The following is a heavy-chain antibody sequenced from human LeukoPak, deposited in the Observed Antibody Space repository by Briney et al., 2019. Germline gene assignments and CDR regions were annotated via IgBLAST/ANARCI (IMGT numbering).Heavy chain of an antibody. D-gene: IGHD6-13*01. V-gene: IGHV1-2*02. J-gene: IGHJ5*02. CDR2: INPDSGDT. CDR3: ARDRAAGGSHNWFDP. Sequence: ASVKVSCKPSGYTFTTYDINWVRQATGQGLEWMGWINPDSGDTRSAEKFQGRVTMTRDPSVNTAYMELSGLSSDDTAVYYCARDRAAGGSHNWFDPWGQGTLVTVSS. CDR1: GYTFTTYD.